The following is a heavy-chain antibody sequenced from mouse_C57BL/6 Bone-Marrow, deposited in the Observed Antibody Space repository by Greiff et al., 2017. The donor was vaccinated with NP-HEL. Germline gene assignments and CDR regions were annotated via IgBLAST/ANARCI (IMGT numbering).Heavy chain of an antibody. CDR1: GFTFSSYA. CDR2: ISSGGYYI. Sequence: EVQLQESGEGLVKPGGSLKLSCAASGFTFSSYAMSWVRQTPEKRLEWVAYISSGGYYIYYADTVTGRFTISRDNARNTLYLQMSSLKSEDTAMYYCTRGATGVGGYAVDYWGQGTSVTVSS. CDR3: TRGATGVGGYAVDY. J-gene: IGHJ4*01. V-gene: IGHV5-9-1*02. D-gene: IGHD1-1*01.